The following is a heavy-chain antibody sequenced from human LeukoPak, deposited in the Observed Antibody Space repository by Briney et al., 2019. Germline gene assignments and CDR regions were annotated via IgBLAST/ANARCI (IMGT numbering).Heavy chain of an antibody. V-gene: IGHV4-4*07. CDR1: GGSISSYY. CDR2: IYTSGST. D-gene: IGHD4-17*01. J-gene: IGHJ4*02. Sequence: SETLSLTCTVSGGSISSYYWSWIRQPAGKGLEWIGRIYTSGSTNYNPSLKSRVTMSVDTSKNQFSLKLSSVTAADTAVYYCARERKRYYGDYLSNFDYWGQGTLVTVSS. CDR3: ARERKRYYGDYLSNFDY.